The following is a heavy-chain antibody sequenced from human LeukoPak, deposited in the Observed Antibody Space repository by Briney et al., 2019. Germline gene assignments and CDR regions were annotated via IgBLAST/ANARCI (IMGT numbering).Heavy chain of an antibody. Sequence: SQTLSLICTVSGDSINTGTYYWSWIRQHPGKCLEWIGNIYYNGETYYNPSLQSRITLSENTSTNQFSLRLSSVTAADTAVYYCAREMGEGDWGDRRLQIYYFSYMDVWGKGTTVIVSS. V-gene: IGHV4-31*03. J-gene: IGHJ6*03. CDR3: AREMGEGDWGDRRLQIYYFSYMDV. CDR2: IYYNGET. D-gene: IGHD2-21*02. CDR1: GDSINTGTYY.